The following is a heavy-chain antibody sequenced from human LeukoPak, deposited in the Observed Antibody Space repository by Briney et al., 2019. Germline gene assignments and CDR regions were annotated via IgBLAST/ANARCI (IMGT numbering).Heavy chain of an antibody. CDR1: GFTFPNYD. CDR3: ARVPVPFYYYGMDV. D-gene: IGHD6-6*01. Sequence: GGSLRLSCAASGFTFPNYDMHWVRQVSGKGLEWFSGIDTHGDTYYAGSVRGRFTISRDDAQSSLYLQMNSLRAGDTAVYYCARVPVPFYYYGMDVWGQGTTVTVSS. J-gene: IGHJ6*02. CDR2: IDTHGDT. V-gene: IGHV3-13*04.